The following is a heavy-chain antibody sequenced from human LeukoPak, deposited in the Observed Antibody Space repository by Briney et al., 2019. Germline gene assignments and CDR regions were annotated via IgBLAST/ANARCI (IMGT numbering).Heavy chain of an antibody. J-gene: IGHJ3*02. CDR2: VYRGGDT. D-gene: IGHD2-21*01. V-gene: IGHV3-53*05. Sequence: GGSLRLSCAASGFTVSSNYMSWVRQPPGKGLEWVSVVYRGGDTYYADSVKGRFTISRDNSKNTLYLQMNSLRAEDTAVYFCARERQDTVLHSGAFDIWGQGTMVTVSS. CDR3: ARERQDTVLHSGAFDI. CDR1: GFTVSSNY.